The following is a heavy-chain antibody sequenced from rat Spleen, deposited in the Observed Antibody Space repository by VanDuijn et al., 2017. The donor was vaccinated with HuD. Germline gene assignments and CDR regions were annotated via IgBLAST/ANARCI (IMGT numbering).Heavy chain of an antibody. D-gene: IGHD1-3*01. CDR3: PKTTVAYYYVMDV. CDR2: INSAGST. V-gene: IGHV3-3*01. CDR1: GYSITSSYR. Sequence: EVQLQESGPGLVKPSQSLSLTCSVTGYSITSSYRWNWIRKFPGNKLEWMGYINSAGSTNYNPSLKSRISITRDKSRNRCFLQVNSVTTGDTATYYCPKTTVAYYYVMDVWSQGASVTVAS. J-gene: IGHJ4*01.